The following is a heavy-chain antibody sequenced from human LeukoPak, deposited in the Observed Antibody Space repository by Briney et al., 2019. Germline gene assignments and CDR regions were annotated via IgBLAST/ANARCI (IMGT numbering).Heavy chain of an antibody. V-gene: IGHV3-NL1*01. CDR2: IYGGDTT. J-gene: IGHJ4*02. D-gene: IGHD3-10*01. CDR1: GFTFSSYG. CDR3: ANYGSGTGGLDY. Sequence: GGSLRLSCGASGFTFSSYGMHWVRQAPGKGLEWVSVIYGGDTTHYADSVRGRFTISRDNSKNTLYLQMNNLRAEDTALYFCANYGSGTGGLDYWGQGTLVTVSS.